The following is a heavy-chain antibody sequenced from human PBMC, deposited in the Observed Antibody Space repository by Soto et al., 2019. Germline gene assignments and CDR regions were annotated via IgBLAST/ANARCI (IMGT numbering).Heavy chain of an antibody. J-gene: IGHJ6*04. CDR1: GYTFTSYD. Sequence: ASVKVSCEASGYTFTSYDINWVRQATGQGLEWMGWMNPNSGNTGYAQKFQGRVTMTRNTSISTAYMELSSLRSEDTAVYYCARGLRGSSSWYGTMDVWGKGTTVTVSS. D-gene: IGHD6-13*01. CDR3: ARGLRGSSSWYGTMDV. CDR2: MNPNSGNT. V-gene: IGHV1-8*02.